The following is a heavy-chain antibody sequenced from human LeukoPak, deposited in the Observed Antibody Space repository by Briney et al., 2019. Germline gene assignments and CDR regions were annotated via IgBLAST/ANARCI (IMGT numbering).Heavy chain of an antibody. CDR1: GFTFSSYS. D-gene: IGHD1-26*01. CDR2: ISGSGGST. J-gene: IGHJ6*02. CDR3: AKEPLVGAGDYYYGMDV. Sequence: GGSLRLSCAASGFTFSSYSMNWVRQAPGKGLEWVSAISGSGGSTYYADSVKGRFTISRDNSKNTLYLQMNSLRAEDTAVYYCAKEPLVGAGDYYYGMDVWGQGTTVTVSS. V-gene: IGHV3-23*01.